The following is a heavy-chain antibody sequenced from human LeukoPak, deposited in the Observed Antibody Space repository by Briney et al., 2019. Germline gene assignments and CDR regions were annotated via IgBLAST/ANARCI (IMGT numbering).Heavy chain of an antibody. CDR2: ISGSGSST. V-gene: IGHV3-23*01. D-gene: IGHD3-3*01. Sequence: GGSLRLSCAASGFSFSSYAMSWVRQAPGKGLEWVSAISGSGSSTYYADSVKGRFTISRDNSKNTLYLQVNSLRAEDTAVYYCAKARHYDFWSGEENCDHWGQGTLVSVSS. CDR1: GFSFSSYA. J-gene: IGHJ4*02. CDR3: AKARHYDFWSGEENCDH.